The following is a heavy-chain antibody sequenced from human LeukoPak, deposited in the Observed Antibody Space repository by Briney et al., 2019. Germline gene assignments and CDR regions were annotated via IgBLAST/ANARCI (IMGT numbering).Heavy chain of an antibody. D-gene: IGHD3-16*01. CDR1: GFTFSSYW. CDR3: ASFYDYVWGSGFDY. V-gene: IGHV3-74*01. CDR2: INSDGSST. Sequence: GGSLRLSCAASGFTFSSYWMHWVRQTPGKGLVWVSRINSDGSSTSYADSVKGRFTISRDNAKNTLYLQVNSLSADDTAVYYCASFYDYVWGSGFDYWGQGTQVTVSS. J-gene: IGHJ4*02.